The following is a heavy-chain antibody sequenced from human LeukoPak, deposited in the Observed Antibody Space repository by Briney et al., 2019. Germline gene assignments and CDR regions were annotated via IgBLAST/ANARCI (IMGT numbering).Heavy chain of an antibody. J-gene: IGHJ4*02. CDR3: ARDGNFDY. CDR1: GYTFTDYY. D-gene: IGHD1-1*01. CDR2: ISPNSGET. Sequence: ASVKVSCKASGYTFTDYYMHWVRQAPGQGLEWMGWISPNSGETSYAQKFQGRVTMTRDTSIRTAYMEVHSLRPDDTAVFYCARDGNFDYWGLGTLVTVSS. V-gene: IGHV1-2*02.